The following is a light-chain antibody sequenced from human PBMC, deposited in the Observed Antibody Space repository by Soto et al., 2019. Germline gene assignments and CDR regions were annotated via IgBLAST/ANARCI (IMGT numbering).Light chain of an antibody. J-gene: IGKJ1*01. CDR2: AAS. V-gene: IGKV1-39*01. Sequence: DIQMTQSPSSLSASVGDRVTITCRASQSISSYLNWYQQKPGKAPQLLIYAASSLQSRVPSRFSGSGSGTDFTLTIRSLQPEDFATYYCQQSDSTPQTFGQGNKVEI. CDR1: QSISSY. CDR3: QQSDSTPQT.